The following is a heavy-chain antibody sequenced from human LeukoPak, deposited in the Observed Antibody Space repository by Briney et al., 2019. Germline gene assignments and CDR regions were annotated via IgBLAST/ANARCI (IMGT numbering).Heavy chain of an antibody. CDR3: ASSNYYVSGSYYHDAFDI. V-gene: IGHV5-10-1*04. J-gene: IGHJ3*02. D-gene: IGHD3-10*01. CDR1: GYSFTSYW. CDR2: IDPSDSYT. Sequence: PGESLRISCKGSGYSFTSYWISWVRQMPGKGLEWMGRIDPSDSYTNYSPSFQGQVTFSADKSISTAYLQWSSLKASDTAMYYCASSNYYVSGSYYHDAFDIWGQGTMVTVSS.